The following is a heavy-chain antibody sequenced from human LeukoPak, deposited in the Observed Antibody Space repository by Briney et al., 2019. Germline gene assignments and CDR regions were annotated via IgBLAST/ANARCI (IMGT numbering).Heavy chain of an antibody. J-gene: IGHJ3*02. Sequence: GGSLRLSCAASGFTFSSYSMNWVRQAPGKGLEWVSSISSSSSYIYYADSVKGRFTISRDNAKNSLYLQMNSLRAEDTAVYYCARDPTYIAAAGGAFDIWGQGTMVTVSS. D-gene: IGHD6-13*01. CDR3: ARDPTYIAAAGGAFDI. CDR1: GFTFSSYS. V-gene: IGHV3-21*01. CDR2: ISSSSSYI.